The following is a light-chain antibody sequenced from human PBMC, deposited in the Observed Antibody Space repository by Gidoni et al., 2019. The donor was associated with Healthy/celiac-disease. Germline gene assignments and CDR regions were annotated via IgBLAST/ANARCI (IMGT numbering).Light chain of an antibody. CDR2: DAS. Sequence: IVSTQSPATLSVSPGERDTLTCRASQSVSSYLDWYQQKPGQAPRLLIYDASNRATGSPARFSGSGSGTDFTLTISSLEPEDFAVYYCQQRSNWLTFGGGTKVEIK. CDR1: QSVSSY. V-gene: IGKV3-11*01. CDR3: QQRSNWLT. J-gene: IGKJ4*01.